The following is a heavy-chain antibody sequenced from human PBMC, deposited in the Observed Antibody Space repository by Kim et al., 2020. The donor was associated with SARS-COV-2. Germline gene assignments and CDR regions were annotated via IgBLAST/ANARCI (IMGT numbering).Heavy chain of an antibody. Sequence: GGSLRLSCAASGFTFSGSAMHWGRQASGKGLEWVGRIRSKVNSYATAYAASVKGRFPISRDDSKNTAYLQMNSLKTEDTAVYYCTRHRGAIDYWGQGTLVTVSS. V-gene: IGHV3-73*01. CDR2: IRSKVNSYAT. J-gene: IGHJ4*02. CDR3: TRHRGAIDY. CDR1: GFTFSGSA.